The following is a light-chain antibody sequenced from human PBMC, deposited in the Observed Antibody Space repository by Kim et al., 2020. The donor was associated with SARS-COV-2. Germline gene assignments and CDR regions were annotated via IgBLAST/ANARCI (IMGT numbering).Light chain of an antibody. CDR3: ATWDNSLSAGV. J-gene: IGLJ1*01. Sequence: GQKVPIPCSGSSPNIGNNYVSWYHQVPGTAPKLLIYDNNKRPSGIPDRLSGSKSGTSATLGITGLQTGDEADYYCATWDNSLSAGVFGTGTKVTVL. V-gene: IGLV1-51*01. CDR2: DNN. CDR1: SPNIGNNY.